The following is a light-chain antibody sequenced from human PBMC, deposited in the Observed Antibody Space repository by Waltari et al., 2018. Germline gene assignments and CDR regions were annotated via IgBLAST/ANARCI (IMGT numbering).Light chain of an antibody. CDR2: GAS. V-gene: IGKV3-15*01. CDR1: QSISSN. J-gene: IGKJ1*01. Sequence: EIVMTQSPATLSVSPGERATLSCRASQSISSNLAWYQRKPGQPPRLLIYGASTRATGIPARFSGSGSGTEFTLAISSLQSEDFAVYYCQQYHNWPQTFGRGTKVEVK. CDR3: QQYHNWPQT.